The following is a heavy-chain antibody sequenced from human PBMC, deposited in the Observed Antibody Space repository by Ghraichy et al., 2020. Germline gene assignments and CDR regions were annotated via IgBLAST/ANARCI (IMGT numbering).Heavy chain of an antibody. CDR1: GYTFIVYY. V-gene: IGHV1-2*06. CDR2: INPNSGDT. Sequence: VKVSCKASGYTFIVYYIHWVRQAPGQGLEWMGRINPNSGDTNYAQMLQGRVTMTTDTSISTAYMELSSLRSDDTAVYYCARAPYDYGRKIDFWGQGTLVTVSS. D-gene: IGHD4-23*01. J-gene: IGHJ4*02. CDR3: ARAPYDYGRKIDF.